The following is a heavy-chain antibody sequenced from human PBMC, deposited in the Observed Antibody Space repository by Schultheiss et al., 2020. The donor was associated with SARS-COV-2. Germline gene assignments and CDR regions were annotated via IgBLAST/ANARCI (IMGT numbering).Heavy chain of an antibody. D-gene: IGHD4-23*01. V-gene: IGHV3-9*01. CDR3: TQALYGGNF. CDR1: GFNLDDYA. J-gene: IGHJ4*02. CDR2: ISWNSGSI. Sequence: GGSLRLSCVASGFNLDDYAMHWVRQVPGKGLEWVSGISWNSGSIGYADSVKGRFAISKDSSKNTLYLQMNNLKVEDTAVYYCTQALYGGNFWGQGTLVTVSS.